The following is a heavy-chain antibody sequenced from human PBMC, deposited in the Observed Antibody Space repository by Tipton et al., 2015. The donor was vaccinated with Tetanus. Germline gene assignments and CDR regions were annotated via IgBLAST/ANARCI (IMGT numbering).Heavy chain of an antibody. Sequence: TLSLTCTVSGGSINSGGYFWNWIRQYPGKGLEWIGYIYYSGSTHYNPSLKSRLVMSVDVSKNQFSLNLSSVTAADAAVYYCARWGDASGSTNLYAFDIWGQGTMVSVSS. J-gene: IGHJ3*02. CDR2: IYYSGST. CDR1: GGSINSGGYF. D-gene: IGHD3-10*01. CDR3: ARWGDASGSTNLYAFDI. V-gene: IGHV4-31*03.